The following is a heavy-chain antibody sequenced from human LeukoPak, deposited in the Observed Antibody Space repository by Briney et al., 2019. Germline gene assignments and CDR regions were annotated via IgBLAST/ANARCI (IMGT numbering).Heavy chain of an antibody. V-gene: IGHV3-48*02. Sequence: GGSLRLSCAASGFTFSNYVMSWVRQAPGKGLEWVSYINHNGEMIFYPDFVKGRFTISRDNAKNSLYLQMNSLRDEDTAVYYCARDNDWAFHYWGQGTLVAVSS. J-gene: IGHJ4*02. CDR3: ARDNDWAFHY. CDR1: GFTFSNYV. D-gene: IGHD3-9*01. CDR2: INHNGEMI.